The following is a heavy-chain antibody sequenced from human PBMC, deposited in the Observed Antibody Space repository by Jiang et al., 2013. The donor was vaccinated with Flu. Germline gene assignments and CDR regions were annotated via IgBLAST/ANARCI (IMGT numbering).Heavy chain of an antibody. CDR2: ISSSSSTI. CDR3: ASAVYYYYGMDV. V-gene: IGHV3-48*04. Sequence: SYISSSSSTIYYADSVKGRFTISRDNAKNSLYLQMNSLRAEDTAVYYCASAVYYYYGMDVWGQGTTVTVSS. J-gene: IGHJ6*02.